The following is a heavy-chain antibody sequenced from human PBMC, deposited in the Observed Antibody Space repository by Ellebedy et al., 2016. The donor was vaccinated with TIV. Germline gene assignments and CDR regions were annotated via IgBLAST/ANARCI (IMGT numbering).Heavy chain of an antibody. CDR3: ARDLPNWANDY. V-gene: IGHV3-48*04. Sequence: GESLKISCEGSGFVFSKYAMNWVRQAPGKGLEWISYFNPRSEAIGYADSVKGRFTISRDNAKNAVFLQMNSLRVDDTAVYYCARDLPNWANDYWGQGALVTVSS. CDR1: GFVFSKYA. CDR2: FNPRSEAI. J-gene: IGHJ4*02. D-gene: IGHD7-27*01.